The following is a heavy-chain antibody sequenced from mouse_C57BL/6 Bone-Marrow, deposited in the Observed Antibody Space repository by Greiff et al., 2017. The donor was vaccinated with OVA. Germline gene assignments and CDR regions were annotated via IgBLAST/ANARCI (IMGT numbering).Heavy chain of an antibody. V-gene: IGHV1-82*01. CDR3: ARSLWLLFAY. J-gene: IGHJ3*01. Sequence: VQLQESGPELVKPGASVKISCKASGYAFSSSWMNWVKQRPGKGLEWIGRIYPGDGDTNYNGKFKGKATLTADKSSSTAYMQLSCLTSEDSAVYFCARSLWLLFAYWGQGTLVTVSA. CDR2: IYPGDGDT. CDR1: GYAFSSSW. D-gene: IGHD2-2*01.